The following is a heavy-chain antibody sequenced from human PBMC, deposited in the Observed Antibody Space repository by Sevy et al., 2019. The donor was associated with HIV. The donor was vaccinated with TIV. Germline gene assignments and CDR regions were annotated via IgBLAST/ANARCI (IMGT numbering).Heavy chain of an antibody. CDR3: ATTKDYYDSSGYPFDY. V-gene: IGHV1-24*01. Sequence: ASVKVSCKVSGHTLSEFAMHWVRLAPGKGLEWMGTFDPEDGKTLHAQKFQGRVTTTEDTSTDTAYMEVNNLRSEDTAVYYCATTKDYYDSSGYPFDYWGQGTLVTVSS. J-gene: IGHJ4*02. D-gene: IGHD3-22*01. CDR2: FDPEDGKT. CDR1: GHTLSEFA.